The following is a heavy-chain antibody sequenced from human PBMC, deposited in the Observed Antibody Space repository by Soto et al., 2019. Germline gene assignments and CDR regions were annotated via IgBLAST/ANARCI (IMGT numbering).Heavy chain of an antibody. D-gene: IGHD1-7*01. CDR2: IYYAGNT. J-gene: IGHJ6*02. V-gene: IGHV4-59*02. CDR3: ARHDVVPELRNCMGV. Sequence: QVQLQESGPGLVKPSETLSLTCTVSGGSVTGYYWSWIRQSPGRGLEWIGYIYYAGNTLYTPSLNSRVIFSVDTSKNQFSLKMNFVTAGDTAVYYCARHDVVPELRNCMGVWGQGTTVTVSS. CDR1: GGSVTGYY.